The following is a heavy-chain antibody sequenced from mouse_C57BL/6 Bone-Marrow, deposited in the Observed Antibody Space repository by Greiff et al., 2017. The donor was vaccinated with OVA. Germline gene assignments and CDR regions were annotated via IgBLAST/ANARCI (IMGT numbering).Heavy chain of an antibody. CDR2: ISSGGDYI. V-gene: IGHV5-9-1*02. J-gene: IGHJ3*01. Sequence: EVHHVASGAASVKPGGSLKLSCAASGFTFSSYAMSWVRQTPEKRLEWVAYISSGGDYIYYADTVKGRFTISRDNARNTLYLQMSSLKSEDTAMYYCTREEGFAYWGQGTLVTVSA. CDR1: GFTFSSYA. CDR3: TREEGFAY.